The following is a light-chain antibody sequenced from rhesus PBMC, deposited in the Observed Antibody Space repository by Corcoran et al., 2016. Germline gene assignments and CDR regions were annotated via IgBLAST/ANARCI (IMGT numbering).Light chain of an antibody. CDR3: QQGNSNPFT. CDR1: QSISSW. J-gene: IGKJ3*01. CDR2: KAS. V-gene: IGKV1-16*01. Sequence: DIQLTQSPSSLSASVGDKVTITCQASQSISSWLAWYQHKPGKAPKPLIYKASSLESWVPSRFSGSGSGTDFTLTISSLQPEEFATYYCQQGNSNPFTFGPGTKLDSK.